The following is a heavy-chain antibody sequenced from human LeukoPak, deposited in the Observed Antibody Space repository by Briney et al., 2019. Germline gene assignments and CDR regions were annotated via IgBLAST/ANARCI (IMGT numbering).Heavy chain of an antibody. V-gene: IGHV1-2*06. D-gene: IGHD2-15*01. CDR3: ATQPCSGGSCYSIGWFDP. CDR1: GYTFTSHD. Sequence: ASVKVSCKASGYTFTSHDINWVRQATGQGLEWMGRINPNSGGTSSAQKFRGRVTMTRDTSISTAYMELSRLRSDDTAVYYCATQPCSGGSCYSIGWFDPWGQGTLVTVSS. CDR2: INPNSGGT. J-gene: IGHJ5*02.